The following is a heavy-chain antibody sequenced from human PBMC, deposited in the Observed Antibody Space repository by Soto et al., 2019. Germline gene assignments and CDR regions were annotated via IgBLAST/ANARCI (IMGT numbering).Heavy chain of an antibody. CDR2: IWYDGSNK. V-gene: IGHV3-33*01. D-gene: IGHD5-18*01. CDR3: ATTTHVDTAMVGYYYGMDV. J-gene: IGHJ6*02. Sequence: QVQLVESGGGVVQPGRSLRLSCAASGFTFSSYGMHWVRQAPGKGLEWVAVIWYDGSNKYYADSVKGRFTISRDNSKNTLYLQMNSLRAEDTAVYYCATTTHVDTAMVGYYYGMDVWGQGTTVTVSS. CDR1: GFTFSSYG.